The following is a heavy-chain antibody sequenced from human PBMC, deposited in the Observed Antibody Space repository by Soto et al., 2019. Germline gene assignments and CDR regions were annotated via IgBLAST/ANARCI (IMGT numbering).Heavy chain of an antibody. CDR1: GFTFSSYA. V-gene: IGHV3-30-3*01. Sequence: VGSLRLSCAASGFTFSSYAMHWVRQAPGKGLEWVAVISYDGSNKYYADSVKGRFTISRDNSKNTLYLQMNSLRAEDTAVYYCARNNYYDSSGYYSGAGGYFDYWGQVTLVTVSS. CDR3: ARNNYYDSSGYYSGAGGYFDY. J-gene: IGHJ4*02. D-gene: IGHD3-22*01. CDR2: ISYDGSNK.